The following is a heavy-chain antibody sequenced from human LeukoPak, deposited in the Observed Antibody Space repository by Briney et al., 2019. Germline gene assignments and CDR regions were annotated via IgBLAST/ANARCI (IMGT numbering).Heavy chain of an antibody. CDR1: RFTFSNAW. CDR2: IKSKTDGGTT. D-gene: IGHD3-22*01. V-gene: IGHV3-15*01. Sequence: PGGSLRLSCAASRFTFSNAWMSSVRQAPGKRLECVGRIKSKTDGGTTDYAAPVKGRFTISRDDSKNTLYLQMNSLKTEDTAVYYCTTDEYYDSSGYYYVLEFDYWGQGTLVTVSS. J-gene: IGHJ4*02. CDR3: TTDEYYDSSGYYYVLEFDY.